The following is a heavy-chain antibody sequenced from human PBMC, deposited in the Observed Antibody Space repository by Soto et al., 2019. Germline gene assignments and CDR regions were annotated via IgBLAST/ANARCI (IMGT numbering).Heavy chain of an antibody. Sequence: GGSLRLSCAASGFTFSLYAMSWVRQAPGKGLEWVSAISGSGSSTYYADSMKGRFTISRDNSKNTLYLQMNSLRAEDTAVYYCAKDDSIVVVVAATQGLDYWGQGTLVTVSS. CDR2: ISGSGSST. J-gene: IGHJ4*02. CDR3: AKDDSIVVVVAATQGLDY. V-gene: IGHV3-23*01. D-gene: IGHD2-15*01. CDR1: GFTFSLYA.